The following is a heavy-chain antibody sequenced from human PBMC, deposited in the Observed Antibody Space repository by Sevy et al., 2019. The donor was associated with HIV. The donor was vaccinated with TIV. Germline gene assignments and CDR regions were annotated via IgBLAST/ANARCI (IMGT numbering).Heavy chain of an antibody. V-gene: IGHV1-24*01. D-gene: IGHD3-3*01. CDR3: ATLDFWSDYPIYGMDL. CDR2: FDPEDGET. CDR1: GYTLTKLP. Sequence: ASVKVSCKVSGYTLTKLPMHWVRQAPGKGLEWMGGFDPEDGETIYAQKFQGRVTMTEDTSTDTAYMQLSSLRSEDTTVYYCATLDFWSDYPIYGMDLWGQGTTVTVSS. J-gene: IGHJ6*02.